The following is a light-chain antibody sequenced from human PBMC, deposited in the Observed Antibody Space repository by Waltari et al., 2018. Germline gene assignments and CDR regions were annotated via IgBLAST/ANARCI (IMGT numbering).Light chain of an antibody. CDR2: AAS. J-gene: IGKJ2*03. V-gene: IGKV1-NL1*01. Sequence: DIQLTQSPSSLSASIGDTVTLTCRASQGISTFLAWYQRKPGKAPELLVSAASTLRSGIPSRFSGSGSGADFTLTISSLQPADFATYYCQHYYTHPYSFGQGTKLEIK. CDR3: QHYYTHPYS. CDR1: QGISTF.